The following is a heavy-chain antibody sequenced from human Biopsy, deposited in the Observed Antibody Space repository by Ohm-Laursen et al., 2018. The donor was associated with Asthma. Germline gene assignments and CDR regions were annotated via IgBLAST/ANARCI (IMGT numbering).Heavy chain of an antibody. CDR2: HDHEEGGT. CDR3: ASDFPKDYVRYNFQF. J-gene: IGHJ4*02. D-gene: IGHD4-17*01. Sequence: ASVKVSCKISGYGLTDLSMHWVRQAPGQGLEWMGGHDHEEGGTVNARRFQGRVTMTEDTSTDTAYMELSSLSSDDTAVYYRASDFPKDYVRYNFQFWGQGTLVTVSS. V-gene: IGHV1-24*01. CDR1: GYGLTDLS.